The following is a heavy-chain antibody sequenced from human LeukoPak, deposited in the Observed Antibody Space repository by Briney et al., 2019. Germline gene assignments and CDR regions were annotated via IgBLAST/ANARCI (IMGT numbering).Heavy chain of an antibody. CDR2: IYSSGST. CDR3: ARDERGSGWSFDN. CDR1: GGSISSYS. Sequence: SATLSLTCTVSGGSISSYSWSWIRQPAGKGLEWIGRIYSSGSTNYNPSLKSRVTMSVDTSKNQFSLKLSSVTAADTAVYYCARDERGSGWSFDNWGQGTLVTVSS. D-gene: IGHD6-19*01. J-gene: IGHJ4*02. V-gene: IGHV4-4*07.